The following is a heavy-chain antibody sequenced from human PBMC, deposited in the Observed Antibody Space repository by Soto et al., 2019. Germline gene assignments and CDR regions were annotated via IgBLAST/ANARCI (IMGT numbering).Heavy chain of an antibody. J-gene: IGHJ4*02. V-gene: IGHV3-23*01. D-gene: IGHD1-26*01. CDR2: ISRSGGST. CDR3: AKKGRWELLNYYFDY. Sequence: GGSLRLSCAASGFTFNNYVMSWVRQAPGKGLEWVSVISRSGGSTYYAASVKGRFTISRDNSKDTLYLQMSSLRAEDTAVYYCAKKGRWELLNYYFDYWGQGTLVTVSS. CDR1: GFTFNNYV.